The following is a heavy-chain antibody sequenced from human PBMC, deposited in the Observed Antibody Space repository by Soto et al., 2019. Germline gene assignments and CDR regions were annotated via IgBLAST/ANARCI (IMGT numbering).Heavy chain of an antibody. J-gene: IGHJ4*02. V-gene: IGHV3-72*01. CDR1: GFTLSDYY. Sequence: EVQLVESGGGLVQPGGSLRLSCAASGFTLSDYYMDWLRQAPGEGLEWVGRTRNRANRHTTEYAASVKGRFTISRDDSSNSLYLQINSLKTEDTAVYCCARGGNTTWRYFDYWGQGTLVTVSS. D-gene: IGHD2-2*01. CDR2: TRNRANRHTT. CDR3: ARGGNTTWRYFDY.